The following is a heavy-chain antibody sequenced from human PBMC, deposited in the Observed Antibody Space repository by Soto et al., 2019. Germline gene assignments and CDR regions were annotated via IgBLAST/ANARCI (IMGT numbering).Heavy chain of an antibody. Sequence: QVQLVQSGAEVKKPGSSVKVSCKASGGTFSSYAISWVRQAPGQGLEWMGGVIPIFGTANYAQKFQGRVTITADESTSTAYMELSSLRSEDTAVYYCARVDVGVGATRGVFDYWGQGTLVTVSS. CDR3: ARVDVGVGATRGVFDY. D-gene: IGHD1-26*01. V-gene: IGHV1-69*01. CDR2: VIPIFGTA. CDR1: GGTFSSYA. J-gene: IGHJ4*02.